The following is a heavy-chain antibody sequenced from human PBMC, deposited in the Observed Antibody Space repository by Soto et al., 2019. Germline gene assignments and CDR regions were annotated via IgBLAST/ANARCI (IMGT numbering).Heavy chain of an antibody. CDR1: GASISSGDNF. CDR3: ARLQGRDYYYYYGMDV. J-gene: IGHJ6*02. CDR2: ISYSGSA. Sequence: PSETLSLTCTVSGASISSGDNFWTWIRQPPGKGLEWIGFISYSGSAYYKASLKSRASISVDTSKNQFSLKLSSVTAADTAVYYCARLQGRDYYYYYGMDVWGQGTTVTVSS. V-gene: IGHV4-30-4*01.